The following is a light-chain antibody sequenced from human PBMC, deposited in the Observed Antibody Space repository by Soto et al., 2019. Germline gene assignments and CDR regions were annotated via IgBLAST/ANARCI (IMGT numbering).Light chain of an antibody. CDR1: QTVNSY. CDR2: AAS. CDR3: KQSFVPPYT. V-gene: IGKV1-39*01. J-gene: IGKJ2*01. Sequence: DIQMTQSPLSLSISVGDRVTITCRASQTVNSYLNWYQQKPGKAPKLLISAASTLQRGVPSRFSASGSGTDFTLPITSLRVEDFGTYYCKQSFVPPYTFGKGTSWRSN.